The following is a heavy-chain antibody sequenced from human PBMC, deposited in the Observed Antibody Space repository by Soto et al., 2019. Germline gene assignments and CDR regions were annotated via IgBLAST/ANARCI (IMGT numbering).Heavy chain of an antibody. Sequence: QVQLVESGGGVVQPGRSLRLSCAASGFTFSSYAMHWVRQAPGKGLEWVAVISYDGSNKYYADSVKGRFTISRDNSKNTMYLQMNSLRAEDTAVYYCARDSVPLVPAAIDRPHFDYWGQGTLVTVSS. D-gene: IGHD2-2*01. CDR2: ISYDGSNK. CDR3: ARDSVPLVPAAIDRPHFDY. J-gene: IGHJ4*02. V-gene: IGHV3-30-3*01. CDR1: GFTFSSYA.